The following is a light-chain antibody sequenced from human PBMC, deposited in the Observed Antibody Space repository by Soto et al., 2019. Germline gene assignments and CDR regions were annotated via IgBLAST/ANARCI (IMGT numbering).Light chain of an antibody. CDR3: QQYNSWPET. CDR2: DAS. CDR1: QSVRSS. Sequence: EILMTQSPGTLSVSPEERATLFCRASQSVRSSLAWYQQKPGQAPRLFIYDASTRATGIPARFSGSGSGTEFTLTISSLQSEDFAVYYCQQYNSWPETFGQGTKVDIK. V-gene: IGKV3-15*01. J-gene: IGKJ1*01.